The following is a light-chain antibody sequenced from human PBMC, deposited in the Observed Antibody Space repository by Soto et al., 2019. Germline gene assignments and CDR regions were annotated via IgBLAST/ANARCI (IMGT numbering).Light chain of an antibody. CDR3: QQTNTAPWT. Sequence: IQMTQSPSFLSASVGDRVTITCQASQDIKNYLNWYQQKSGKAPKLLINTASSLRSGVPSRFSGSGSGTDFTLTIDSLQPEDFATYFCQQTNTAPWTFGQGTKV. CDR1: QDIKNY. J-gene: IGKJ1*01. CDR2: TAS. V-gene: IGKV1-39*01.